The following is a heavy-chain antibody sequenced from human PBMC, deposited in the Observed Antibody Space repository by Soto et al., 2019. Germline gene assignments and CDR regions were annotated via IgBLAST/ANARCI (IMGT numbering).Heavy chain of an antibody. CDR2: INSDGSGT. D-gene: IGHD4-17*01. CDR3: VREMELMVTTAHFDS. J-gene: IGHJ4*02. Sequence: EVQLVESGGGLVQPGGSLRLSCAASGFTFSSYWMHWVRQAPGKGLVWVSRINSDGSGTTYADSVKGRFTISRDNAKNTLYLQMNSLRGEDTAVYYCVREMELMVTTAHFDSWGQGTLVTVSS. CDR1: GFTFSSYW. V-gene: IGHV3-74*01.